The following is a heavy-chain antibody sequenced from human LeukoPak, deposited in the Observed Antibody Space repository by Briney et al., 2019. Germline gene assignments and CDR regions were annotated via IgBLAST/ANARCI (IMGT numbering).Heavy chain of an antibody. CDR3: AREGYSYGYSYYYGMDV. CDR1: GFTFSSYG. CDR2: IWYDGSDK. D-gene: IGHD5-18*01. V-gene: IGHV3-33*01. Sequence: GRSLRLSCEASGFTFSSYGMHWVRQAPGKGLEWVAVIWYDGSDKYYADSVKGRFSISRDNSKNTLYLQMNSLRAEDTAVYYCAREGYSYGYSYYYGMDVWGQGTTVTVSS. J-gene: IGHJ6*02.